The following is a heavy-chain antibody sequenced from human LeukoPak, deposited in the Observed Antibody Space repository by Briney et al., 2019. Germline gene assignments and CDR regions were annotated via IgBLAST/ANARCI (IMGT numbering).Heavy chain of an antibody. CDR2: IKQDGSEK. CDR1: GFTYRTYW. D-gene: IGHD6-6*01. Sequence: GGSLRLSCVASGFTYRTYWMDWVRQAPGKGLEWVANIKQDGSEKYYVDSVEGRFTVSRDNAKNSLSLQMNSLRGEDTAVYYCVRALGSSSADSWGQGTLVTVSS. V-gene: IGHV3-7*01. J-gene: IGHJ4*02. CDR3: VRALGSSSADS.